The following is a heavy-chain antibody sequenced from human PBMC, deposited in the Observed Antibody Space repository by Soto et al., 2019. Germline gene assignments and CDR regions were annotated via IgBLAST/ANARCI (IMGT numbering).Heavy chain of an antibody. CDR1: GLTFRNYW. CDR3: ARPHGRAMNSSGWSYAFDI. V-gene: IGHV3-7*03. J-gene: IGHJ3*02. D-gene: IGHD6-19*01. CDR2: IKQDGSAK. Sequence: PGGSLRLSCAASGLTFRNYWMSWVRQAPGKGLEWVANIKQDGSAKHYVDSVKGRFTISRDNAKNSLYLQMKSLRAEDTAVYYCARPHGRAMNSSGWSYAFDIWGQGTMVTV.